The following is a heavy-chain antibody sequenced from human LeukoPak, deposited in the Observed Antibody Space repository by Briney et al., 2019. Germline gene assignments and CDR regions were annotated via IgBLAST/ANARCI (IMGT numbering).Heavy chain of an antibody. CDR2: IYTSGST. V-gene: IGHV4-4*07. Sequence: SETLSLTCTVSGGSISSYYWSWIRQPAGKGLEWIGRIYTSGSTNYNPSLKSRVTMSVDTSKNQFSLKLSSVTAADTAVYYCARDQHIVVVPAAIRSYWFDPWGQGTLVTVSS. D-gene: IGHD2-2*02. CDR3: ARDQHIVVVPAAIRSYWFDP. J-gene: IGHJ5*02. CDR1: GGSISSYY.